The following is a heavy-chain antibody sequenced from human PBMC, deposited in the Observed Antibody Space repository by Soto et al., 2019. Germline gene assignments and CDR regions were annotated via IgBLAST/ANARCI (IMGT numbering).Heavy chain of an antibody. CDR3: AKDQAYDILTGSRTLGY. Sequence: GGSLRLSCAASGFTFSSYAMSWVRQAPGKGLEWVSAISGSGGSTYYADSVKGRFTISRDNSKNTLYLQMNSLRAEDTAVYYCAKDQAYDILTGSRTLGYWGQGTLVTVSS. J-gene: IGHJ4*02. CDR1: GFTFSSYA. V-gene: IGHV3-23*01. D-gene: IGHD3-9*01. CDR2: ISGSGGST.